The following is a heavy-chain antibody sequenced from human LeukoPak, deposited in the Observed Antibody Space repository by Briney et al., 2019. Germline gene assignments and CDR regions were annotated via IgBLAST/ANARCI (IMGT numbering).Heavy chain of an antibody. D-gene: IGHD3-9*01. Sequence: GESLKISCKGSGYSFTSYWIVWVRQMPGKGLEWMGIIYPGDSDTRYSPSFQGQVTISADKSISTAYLQWSSLKASDTAMYYCARKYRRGYDILTGPYYYFDYWGQGTLVTVSS. CDR1: GYSFTSYW. CDR3: ARKYRRGYDILTGPYYYFDY. CDR2: IYPGDSDT. V-gene: IGHV5-51*01. J-gene: IGHJ4*02.